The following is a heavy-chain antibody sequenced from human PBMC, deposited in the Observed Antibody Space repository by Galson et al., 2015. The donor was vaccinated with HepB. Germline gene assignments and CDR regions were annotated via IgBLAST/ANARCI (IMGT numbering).Heavy chain of an antibody. CDR3: ARDPNTYSSSPNWFDP. CDR1: GFTFSSYS. D-gene: IGHD6-13*01. V-gene: IGHV3-48*01. J-gene: IGHJ5*02. CDR2: ISSSSSTI. Sequence: SLRLSCAASGFTFSSYSMNWVRQAPGKGLEWVSYISSSSSTIYYADSVKGRFTISRDNAKNSLYLQMNSLRAEDTAVYYCARDPNTYSSSPNWFDPWGQGTLVTVSS.